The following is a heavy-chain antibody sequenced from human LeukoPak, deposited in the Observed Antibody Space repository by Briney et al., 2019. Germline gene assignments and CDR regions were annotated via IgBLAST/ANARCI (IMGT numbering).Heavy chain of an antibody. V-gene: IGHV4-59*12. Sequence: KPSETLSLTCSVSGGSISNYYWSWIREPPGKGLEWIGYIYYTGSTNYNPSLKSRVTISVDTSKNQFSLRLSSVTAADTAVYYCARGRFPQYYYGSGSTRGGASDIWGQGTMVTVSS. CDR1: GGSISNYY. CDR3: ARGRFPQYYYGSGSTRGGASDI. D-gene: IGHD3-10*01. CDR2: IYYTGST. J-gene: IGHJ3*02.